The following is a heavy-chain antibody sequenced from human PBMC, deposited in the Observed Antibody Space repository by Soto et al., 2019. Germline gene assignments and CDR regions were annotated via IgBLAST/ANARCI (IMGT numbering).Heavy chain of an antibody. Sequence: QLQLQESGPGLVKPSETLSLTCTVSGGSISSSSYYWGWIRQPPGKGLEWIGSIYYSGSTYYNPSLKIRVTISVDTSENQFSIKLSSVTAADTAVYYCARHTPAISISDHWGQGTLVTVSS. J-gene: IGHJ4*02. CDR2: IYYSGST. V-gene: IGHV4-39*01. CDR3: ARHTPAISISDH. D-gene: IGHD2-15*01. CDR1: GGSISSSSYY.